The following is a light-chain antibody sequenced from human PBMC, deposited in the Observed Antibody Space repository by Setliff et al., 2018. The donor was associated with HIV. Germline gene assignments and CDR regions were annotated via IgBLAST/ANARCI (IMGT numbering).Light chain of an antibody. V-gene: IGLV2-18*02. CDR2: EVS. J-gene: IGLJ1*01. Sequence: QSALTQPPYVSGAPGQSVTISCTGSTSDIGHYNRVSWYQQPPGAVPKLIMYEVSHRPSGVPDRFSGSKSGSTASLTISGLQPEDEADYYCSSYTTSITFVFGTGTKVTVL. CDR1: TSDIGHYNR. CDR3: SSYTTSITFV.